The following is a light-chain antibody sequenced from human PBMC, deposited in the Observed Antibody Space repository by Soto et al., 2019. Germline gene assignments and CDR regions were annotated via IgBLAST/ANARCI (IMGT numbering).Light chain of an antibody. J-gene: IGLJ2*01. V-gene: IGLV2-14*03. CDR2: DVS. Sequence: QSALTQPASVSGSPGQSITISCTGTNIDIGSYNSVSWYQQHPGKAPKLMIFDVSDRPSGVSSRFSGSKSGTTASLTISGLRTEDEADYYCSSYTTSSTVIFGAGTKVTVL. CDR3: SSYTTSSTVI. CDR1: NIDIGSYNS.